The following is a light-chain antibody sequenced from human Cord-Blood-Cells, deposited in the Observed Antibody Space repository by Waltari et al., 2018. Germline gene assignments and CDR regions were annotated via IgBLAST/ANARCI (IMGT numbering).Light chain of an antibody. CDR1: QSVSSSY. CDR3: QQYGSSPWT. V-gene: IGKV3-20*01. CDR2: GAS. Sequence: EIVLTQSPGPLSLSPGERATLSCRASQSVSSSYLAWYEQKPGQAPRLLIYGASSRATGIPDRFSGSGSGTDFTLTISRLEPDDFAVYYCQQYGSSPWTFGQGTKVEIK. J-gene: IGKJ1*01.